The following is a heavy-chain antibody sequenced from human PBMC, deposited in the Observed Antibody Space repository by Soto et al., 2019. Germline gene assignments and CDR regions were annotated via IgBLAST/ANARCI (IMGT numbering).Heavy chain of an antibody. CDR1: GFTLSNAW. CDR3: TTDSSGQYYFDY. J-gene: IGHJ4*02. D-gene: IGHD3-22*01. Sequence: GGSLRLSCAASGFTLSNAWMSWVRQAPGKGLEWVGRIKSKTDGGTTDYAAPVKGRFTISRDDSKNTLYLQMNSLKTEDTAVYYCTTDSSGQYYFDYWGQGTLVTVSS. CDR2: IKSKTDGGTT. V-gene: IGHV3-15*01.